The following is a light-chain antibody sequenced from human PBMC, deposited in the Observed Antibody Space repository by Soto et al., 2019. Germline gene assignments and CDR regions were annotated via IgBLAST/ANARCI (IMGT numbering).Light chain of an antibody. Sequence: QSALTQPRSVSGSPGQSVTISCTGTSSDVGGYNYVSWYQQHPGKAPKFMIYDVSKRPSGVPDRFSGSKSGNAASLTISGLQGEDEADYYCCSYAGSYKGYVFGSGTKVTVL. J-gene: IGLJ1*01. CDR1: SSDVGGYNY. CDR2: DVS. V-gene: IGLV2-11*01. CDR3: CSYAGSYKGYV.